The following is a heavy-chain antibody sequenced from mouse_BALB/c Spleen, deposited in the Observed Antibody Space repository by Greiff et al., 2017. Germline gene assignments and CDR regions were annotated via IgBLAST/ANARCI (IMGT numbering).Heavy chain of an antibody. Sequence: VKLQESGAELARPGASVKLSCKASGYTFTSYWMQWVKQRPGQGLEWIGAIYPGDGDTRYTQKFKGKATLTADKSSSTAYMQLSSLASEDSAVYYCARGDYGYWFAYWGQGTLVTVSA. J-gene: IGHJ3*01. CDR2: IYPGDGDT. D-gene: IGHD1-2*01. V-gene: IGHV1-87*01. CDR1: GYTFTSYW. CDR3: ARGDYGYWFAY.